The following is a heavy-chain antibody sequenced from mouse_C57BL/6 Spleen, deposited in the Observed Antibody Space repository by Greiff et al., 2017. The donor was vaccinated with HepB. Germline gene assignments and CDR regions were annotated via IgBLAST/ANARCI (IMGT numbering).Heavy chain of an antibody. CDR1: GYTFTDYY. Sequence: EVQLQQSGPVLVKPGASVKMSCKASGYTFTDYYMNWVKQSHGKSLEWIGVINPYNGGTSYNQKFKGKATLTVDKSSSTAYMELNSLTSEDSAVFYGARRSSYVGNYAMDYWGKGTSVTVAS. CDR2: INPYNGGT. V-gene: IGHV1-19*01. D-gene: IGHD1-1*01. J-gene: IGHJ4*01. CDR3: ARRSSYVGNYAMDY.